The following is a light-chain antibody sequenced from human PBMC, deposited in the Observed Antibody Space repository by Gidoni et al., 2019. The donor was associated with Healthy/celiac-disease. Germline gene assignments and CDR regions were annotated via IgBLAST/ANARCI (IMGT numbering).Light chain of an antibody. Sequence: DIVMTQAPDSLAVSLGERATINCKSSQSVLYSSNNKNYLAWYQQKPGQPPKLLIYWAYTRYSGVPDRFSGSGSGTDFTLTIRSLQAEDVAVYYCQQYYSTPLAFGGGTKVEIK. CDR2: WAY. CDR3: QQYYSTPLA. J-gene: IGKJ4*01. CDR1: QSVLYSSNNKNY. V-gene: IGKV4-1*01.